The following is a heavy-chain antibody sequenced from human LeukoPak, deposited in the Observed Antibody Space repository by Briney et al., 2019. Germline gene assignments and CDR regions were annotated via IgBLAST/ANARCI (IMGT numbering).Heavy chain of an antibody. Sequence: GGSLRLSCAASGFTFDDYAMHWVRQAPGKGLEWVSGISWNSGSIGYADSVKGRFTISRDNAKNSLYPQMYSLRAEDTAVYYCARVKVDYYYMDVWGKGTTVTISS. V-gene: IGHV3-9*01. CDR1: GFTFDDYA. J-gene: IGHJ6*03. CDR2: ISWNSGSI. CDR3: ARVKVDYYYMDV.